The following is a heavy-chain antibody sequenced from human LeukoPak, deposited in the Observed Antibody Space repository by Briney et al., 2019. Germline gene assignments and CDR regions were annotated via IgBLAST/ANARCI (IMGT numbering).Heavy chain of an antibody. V-gene: IGHV4-38-2*01. D-gene: IGHD3-10*01. CDR3: ARQVATGWFGEVFDY. CDR2: IYHSGST. J-gene: IGHJ4*02. CDR1: GYSISSGYY. Sequence: SETLSLTCAVSGYSISSGYYWGWIRQPPGKGLEWIGSIYHSGSTYYNPSLKSRVTISVDTSKNQFSLKLSSVTAAGTAVYYCARQVATGWFGEVFDYWGQGTLVTVSS.